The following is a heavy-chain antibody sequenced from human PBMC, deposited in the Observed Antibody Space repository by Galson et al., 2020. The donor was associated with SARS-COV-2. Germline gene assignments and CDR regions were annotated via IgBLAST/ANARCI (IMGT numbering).Heavy chain of an antibody. V-gene: IGHV3-74*01. CDR1: EFNFSTYW. CDR2: INREGNST. CDR3: ARHSSLDI. D-gene: IGHD1-26*01. J-gene: IGHJ3*02. Sequence: SCVSSEFNFSTYWIHWVRQAPGKGLVWVSRINREGNSTNYADSVRGRFTVSRDNAKNTVYLQMNSLRDEDTAVYYCARHSSLDIWGQGTMVTVSS.